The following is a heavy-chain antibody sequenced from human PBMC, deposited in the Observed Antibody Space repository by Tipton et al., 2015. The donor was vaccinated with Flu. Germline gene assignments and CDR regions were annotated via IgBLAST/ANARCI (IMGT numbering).Heavy chain of an antibody. Sequence: TLSLTCTVSGGFISSYYWNWIRQPPGKGLEWIGYIYNNEYTKYNPSLKSRATISVDTSMSQFSLHLTSVTAADTAVYYCARDRWEYARGFDSWGQGTLVTVSP. J-gene: IGHJ4*02. D-gene: IGHD1-26*01. CDR3: ARDRWEYARGFDS. CDR1: GGFISSYY. V-gene: IGHV4-59*12. CDR2: IYNNEYT.